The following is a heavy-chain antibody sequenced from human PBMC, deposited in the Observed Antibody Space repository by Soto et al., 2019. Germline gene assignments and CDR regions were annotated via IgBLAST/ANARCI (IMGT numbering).Heavy chain of an antibody. Sequence: QVQLVQSGAAVKKPGSSVKVSCKASGGTFSSYAISWVRQAPGQGLEWMGGIIPIFGTANYAQKFQGRVTIAADESTSTAYMELSSLRSEDTAVYYCASPRGITIFAVVPYMAYGMDVWGQGTTVTVSS. D-gene: IGHD3-3*01. CDR2: IIPIFGTA. V-gene: IGHV1-69*01. J-gene: IGHJ6*02. CDR3: ASPRGITIFAVVPYMAYGMDV. CDR1: GGTFSSYA.